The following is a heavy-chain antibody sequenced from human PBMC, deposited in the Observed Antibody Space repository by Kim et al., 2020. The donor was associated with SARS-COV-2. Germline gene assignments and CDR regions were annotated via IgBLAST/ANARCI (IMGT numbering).Heavy chain of an antibody. J-gene: IGHJ4*02. Sequence: SQTLSLTCAISGDSVSRDSVVWNWIRQSPSRGLEWLGRTYYRSKSYYDYAISVKGRITITPDTSKNQFSLELNSVTPEDSAVYYCVRRGSTLGAKFDYWGRGTLVIVS. CDR3: VRRGSTLGAKFDY. D-gene: IGHD3-10*01. V-gene: IGHV6-1*01. CDR1: GDSVSRDSVV. CDR2: TYYRSKSYY.